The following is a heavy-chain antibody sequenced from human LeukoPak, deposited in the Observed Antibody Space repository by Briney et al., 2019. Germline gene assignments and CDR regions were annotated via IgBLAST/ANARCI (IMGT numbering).Heavy chain of an antibody. CDR1: GGSISSYY. Sequence: KPSETLSLTCTVSGGSISSYYWSWIRQPPGKGLEWVGYIYYSGSTNYNPSLKSRVTISVDTSKNQFSLKLSSVTAADTAVYYCARAPAGNYYDSSGYYLGRRYYFDYWGQGTLVTVSS. CDR3: ARAPAGNYYDSSGYYLGRRYYFDY. D-gene: IGHD3-22*01. CDR2: IYYSGST. V-gene: IGHV4-59*01. J-gene: IGHJ4*02.